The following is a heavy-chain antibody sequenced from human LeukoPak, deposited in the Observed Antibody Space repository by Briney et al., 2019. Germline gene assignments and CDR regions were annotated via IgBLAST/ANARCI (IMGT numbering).Heavy chain of an antibody. V-gene: IGHV3-66*01. CDR3: ARSGPGATRGYFDY. J-gene: IGHJ4*02. CDR1: GFTFSSYA. CDR2: IYSGGST. D-gene: IGHD3-16*01. Sequence: PGGSLRLSCAASGFTFSSYAMSWVRQAPGKGLEWVSVIYSGGSTYYADSVKGRFTISRDNSKNTLYLQMNSLRAEDTAVYCCARSGPGATRGYFDYWGQGTLVTVSS.